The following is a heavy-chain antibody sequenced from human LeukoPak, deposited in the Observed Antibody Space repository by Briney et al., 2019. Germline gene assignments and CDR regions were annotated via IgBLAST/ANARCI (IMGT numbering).Heavy chain of an antibody. CDR1: GFTFSSYA. CDR2: ISGSGGST. Sequence: GGSLRLSCAASGFTFSSYAMSWVRQAPGKGLEWVSAISGSGGSTYYADPVKGRFTISRDNSKNTLYLQMNSLRAEDTAVYYCAKKPALYCSSTSCPYYFDYWGQGTLVTVSS. D-gene: IGHD2-2*01. CDR3: AKKPALYCSSTSCPYYFDY. J-gene: IGHJ4*02. V-gene: IGHV3-23*01.